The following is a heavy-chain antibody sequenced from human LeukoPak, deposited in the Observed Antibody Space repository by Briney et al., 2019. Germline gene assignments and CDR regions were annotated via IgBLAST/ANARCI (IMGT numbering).Heavy chain of an antibody. Sequence: LETLSLTCTVSGGSISSYYWSWIRQPPGKGLEWIGYIYYSGSTNYNPSLKSRVTISVDTSKNQFSLKLSSVTAADTAVYYCARSRGVPGVDAFDIWGQGTMVTVSS. CDR1: GGSISSYY. J-gene: IGHJ3*02. D-gene: IGHD6-13*01. V-gene: IGHV4-59*08. CDR2: IYYSGST. CDR3: ARSRGVPGVDAFDI.